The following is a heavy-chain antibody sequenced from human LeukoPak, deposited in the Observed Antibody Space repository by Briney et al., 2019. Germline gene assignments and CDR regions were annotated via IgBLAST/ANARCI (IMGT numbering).Heavy chain of an antibody. V-gene: IGHV3-21*01. Sequence: GGSLRLSCAASGFTFSTYNMNWVRQAPGKGPEWVSSISTSSNYIYYADSVKGRFTISRDNSKNTLYLQMNSLRAEDTAVYYCAKVLRGYSYGHYYFDYWGQGTLVTVSS. CDR2: ISTSSNYI. CDR1: GFTFSTYN. CDR3: AKVLRGYSYGHYYFDY. J-gene: IGHJ4*02. D-gene: IGHD5-18*01.